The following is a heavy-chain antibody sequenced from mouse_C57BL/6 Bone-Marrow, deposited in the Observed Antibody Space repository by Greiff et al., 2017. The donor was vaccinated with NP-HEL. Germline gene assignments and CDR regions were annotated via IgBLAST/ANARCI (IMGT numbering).Heavy chain of an antibody. J-gene: IGHJ2*01. Sequence: QVQLQQPGAELVKPGASVKVSCKASGYTFTSYWMHWVKQRPGQGLEWIGRIHPSDSDTNYNQKFKGKATLTVDKSSSTAYMQISSLTSEDSSVYYCAIEDDYPHFDYWGQGTTLTVSS. CDR3: AIEDDYPHFDY. D-gene: IGHD2-4*01. CDR2: IHPSDSDT. V-gene: IGHV1-74*01. CDR1: GYTFTSYW.